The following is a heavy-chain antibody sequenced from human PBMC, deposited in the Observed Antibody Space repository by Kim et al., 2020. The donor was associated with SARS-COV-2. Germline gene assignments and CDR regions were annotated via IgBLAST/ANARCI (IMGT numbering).Heavy chain of an antibody. D-gene: IGHD5-12*01. CDR3: AKVGASGYFFEF. Sequence: TYYADSVKGRFTISRDNSKDTVDLQMKSLRAEDTAVYFCAKVGASGYFFEFWGQGTLVTVSS. V-gene: IGHV3-23*01. J-gene: IGHJ4*02. CDR2: T.